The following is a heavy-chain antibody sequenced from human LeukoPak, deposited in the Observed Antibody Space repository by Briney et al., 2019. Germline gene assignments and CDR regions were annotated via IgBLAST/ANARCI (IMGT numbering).Heavy chain of an antibody. D-gene: IGHD2-8*01. Sequence: GGSLRLSCAASGFTFSIYSMNWVRQAPGKGLEWVSSISSSGSYIYYADSVKGRFTISRDNAKNSLYLQMSSLRAEDTAVYYCARDFGVSKHRYFDLWGRGTLVTVSS. CDR1: GFTFSIYS. CDR2: ISSSGSYI. CDR3: ARDFGVSKHRYFDL. V-gene: IGHV3-21*01. J-gene: IGHJ2*01.